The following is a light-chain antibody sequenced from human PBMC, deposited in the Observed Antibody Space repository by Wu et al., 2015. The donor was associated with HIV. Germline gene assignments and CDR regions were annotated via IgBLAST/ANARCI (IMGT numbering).Light chain of an antibody. CDR2: DVS. CDR1: QSVRSSS. V-gene: IGKV3D-20*02. Sequence: EIVLTQSPGTLSLSPGERATLSCTASQSVRSSSLAWYQQKPGQAPRLLIYDVSKRATDIPDRFSGSGSETDFTLTISSLEPEDFAVYYCQQRLDWPPITFGQGTRLEIK. J-gene: IGKJ5*01. CDR3: QQRLDWPPIT.